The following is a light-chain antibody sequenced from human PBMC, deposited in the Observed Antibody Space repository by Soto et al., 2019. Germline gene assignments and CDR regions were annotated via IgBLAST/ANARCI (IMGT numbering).Light chain of an antibody. J-gene: IGLJ2*01. CDR1: SSDIGAYNY. V-gene: IGLV2-8*01. Sequence: QSVLTQPPSASGSPGQSVTISCTGASSDIGAYNYVSWYQHHPGKAPKLIIYEVNKRPSGVPDRFSGSKSGFTASLTVSGRQAEDDADYYCSSYSGNNILIFGGGTKLTVL. CDR2: EVN. CDR3: SSYSGNNILI.